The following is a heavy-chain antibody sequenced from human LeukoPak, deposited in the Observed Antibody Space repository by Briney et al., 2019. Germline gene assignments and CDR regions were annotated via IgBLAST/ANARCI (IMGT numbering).Heavy chain of an antibody. CDR1: GFTFSSYA. Sequence: SGGSLRLSCAASGFTFSSYAMHWVRQAPGKGLEWVAVISYDGSNKYYADSVKGRFTISRDNSKNTLYLQMNSLRAEDTAVYYCAKDGRYSYDYWGQGTLVTVSS. CDR3: AKDGRYSYDY. V-gene: IGHV3-30*04. D-gene: IGHD5-18*01. J-gene: IGHJ4*02. CDR2: ISYDGSNK.